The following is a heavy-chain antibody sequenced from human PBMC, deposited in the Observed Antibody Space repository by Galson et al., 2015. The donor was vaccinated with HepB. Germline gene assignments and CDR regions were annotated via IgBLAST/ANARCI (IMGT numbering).Heavy chain of an antibody. J-gene: IGHJ4*02. V-gene: IGHV3-73*01. CDR3: AKSRSGWCFDH. Sequence: SLRLSCAASGFTFSGSAMHWVRQTSGKGLEWVGRIGSKANNYATAYAASVKGRFIISRDDSKNTAFLQMNSLKTEDTALYYCAKSRSGWCFDHWGQGALVTVSS. D-gene: IGHD6-19*01. CDR1: GFTFSGSA. CDR2: IGSKANNYAT.